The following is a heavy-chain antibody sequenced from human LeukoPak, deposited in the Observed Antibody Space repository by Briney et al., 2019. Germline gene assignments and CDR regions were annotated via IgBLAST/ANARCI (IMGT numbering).Heavy chain of an antibody. J-gene: IGHJ4*02. Sequence: GGSLRLSCAASGFTFSSYAMHWVRQAPGKGLEWVAFIRFDGSNENYADSVKGRFTISRDTSKNTLYLQMNSLRAEDTAVYYCTRVLYSSGWYGDHYWGQGTLVTVSS. CDR1: GFTFSSYA. CDR2: IRFDGSNE. V-gene: IGHV3-30*02. CDR3: TRVLYSSGWYGDHY. D-gene: IGHD6-19*01.